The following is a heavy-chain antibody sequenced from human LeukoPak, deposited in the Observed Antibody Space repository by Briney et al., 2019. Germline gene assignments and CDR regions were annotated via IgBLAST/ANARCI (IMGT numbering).Heavy chain of an antibody. CDR2: ISGSGGST. CDR3: AKVAADFWSGYYTSAVDY. V-gene: IGHV3-23*01. Sequence: GGSLRLSCEASGFTFSNYSMNWVRQAPGKGLERVSAISGSGGSTYYADSVKGRFTISRDNSKNTLYLQMNSLRAEDTAVYYCAKVAADFWSGYYTSAVDYWGQGTLVTVSS. D-gene: IGHD3-3*01. CDR1: GFTFSNYS. J-gene: IGHJ4*02.